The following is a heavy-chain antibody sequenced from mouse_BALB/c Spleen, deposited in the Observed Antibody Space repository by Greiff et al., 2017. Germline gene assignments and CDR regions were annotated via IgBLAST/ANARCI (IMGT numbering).Heavy chain of an antibody. CDR3: ARVRDYDGGAWFAY. CDR1: GFTFSSYA. V-gene: IGHV5-9-4*01. J-gene: IGHJ3*01. D-gene: IGHD2-4*01. Sequence: EVQRVESGGGLVKPGGSLKLSCAASGFTFSSYAMSWVRQSPEKRQWVAEISSGGSYTYYPDTVTGRFTISRDNAKNTLYLEMSSLRSEDTAMYYCARVRDYDGGAWFAYWGQGTLVTVSA. CDR2: ISSGGSYT.